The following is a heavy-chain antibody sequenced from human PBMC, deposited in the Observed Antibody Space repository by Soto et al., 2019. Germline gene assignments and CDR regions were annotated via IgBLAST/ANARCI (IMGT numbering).Heavy chain of an antibody. CDR3: AHSSSRWPLGY. CDR2: VYWDDDK. Sequence: QITLKESGPTLVKPTQTLTLTCTFSGFSLSTSGVGVVWLRQPPGKALEWLALVYWDDDKRYSPSLKSRLTITQDPSKTQVVLTMNNMDHVDTATYYCAHSSSRWPLGYWGQGALVTVSS. D-gene: IGHD4-17*01. V-gene: IGHV2-5*02. CDR1: GFSLSTSGVG. J-gene: IGHJ4*02.